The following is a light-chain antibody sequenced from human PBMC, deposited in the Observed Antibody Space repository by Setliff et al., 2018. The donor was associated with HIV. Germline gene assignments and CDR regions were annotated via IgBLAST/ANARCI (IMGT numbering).Light chain of an antibody. CDR3: SSYTSSSTLV. CDR1: SSDVGGYPY. V-gene: IGLV2-14*01. Sequence: QSALTQPASVSGSPGQSVTISCTGTSSDVGGYPYVSWYQQYPGKVPKLMIYEVSNRPSGVSNRFSGSKSANIASLTISGLQAEDEADYYCSSYTSSSTLVFGTGTKVTVL. J-gene: IGLJ1*01. CDR2: EVS.